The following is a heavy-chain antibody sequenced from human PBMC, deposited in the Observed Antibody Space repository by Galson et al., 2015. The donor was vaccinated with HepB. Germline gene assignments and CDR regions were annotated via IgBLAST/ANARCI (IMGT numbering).Heavy chain of an antibody. Sequence: SLRIACAASGFSFGSSFMRWFRQAPGTAAEWVSSIPVAGGDKWHADSVKGRFAVSRDDSNNVVYLQMTNVRDEDTATYYCAGAPAATIYKIDVWGQGTTVIVSS. J-gene: IGHJ6*02. CDR1: GFSFGSSF. CDR2: IPVAGGDK. CDR3: AGAPAATIYKIDV. V-gene: IGHV3-23*01. D-gene: IGHD3-10*01.